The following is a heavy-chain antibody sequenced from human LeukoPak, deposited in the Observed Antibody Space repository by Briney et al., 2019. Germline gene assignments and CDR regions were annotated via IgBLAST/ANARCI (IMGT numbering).Heavy chain of an antibody. J-gene: IGHJ5*02. CDR1: GFTFSSHG. CDR2: IWYDGRNK. CDR3: AKDDSSSSTNWFDP. D-gene: IGHD6-6*01. Sequence: GRSLRLSCAASGFTFSSHGMQWVRQAPGKGLEWVAVIWYDGRNKYYVDSVKGRFTISRDNSKNTLYLQMNSLRAEDTAVYYCAKDDSSSSTNWFDPWGQGTLVTVSS. V-gene: IGHV3-33*06.